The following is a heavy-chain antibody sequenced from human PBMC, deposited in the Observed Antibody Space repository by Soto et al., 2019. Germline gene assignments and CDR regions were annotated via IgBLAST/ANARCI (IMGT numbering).Heavy chain of an antibody. CDR3: ARDGNAVPPHAGYYYGMDV. CDR1: GFTFSTYA. D-gene: IGHD1-1*01. Sequence: GGSLRLSCAASGFTFSTYAMLWVRHAPGKGLEWVAVISYDGSNKYYADSVKGRFTISRDNSKNTLYLQMNSLRAEDTAVYSYARDGNAVPPHAGYYYGMDVWGRGTTVTVSS. V-gene: IGHV3-30-3*01. CDR2: ISYDGSNK. J-gene: IGHJ6*02.